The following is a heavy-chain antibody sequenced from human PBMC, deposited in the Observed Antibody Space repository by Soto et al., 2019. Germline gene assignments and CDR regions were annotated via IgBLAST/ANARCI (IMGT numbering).Heavy chain of an antibody. J-gene: IGHJ4*02. D-gene: IGHD3-22*01. V-gene: IGHV3-30*18. CDR3: AKDLGPYDSSGYYPFDY. Sequence: GGSLRLCCAASGFTFSSYGMHWVRQAPGKGLEWVAVISYDGSNKYYADSVKGRFTISRDNSKNTLYLQMNSLRAEDTAVYYCAKDLGPYDSSGYYPFDYWGQGTLVTVSS. CDR1: GFTFSSYG. CDR2: ISYDGSNK.